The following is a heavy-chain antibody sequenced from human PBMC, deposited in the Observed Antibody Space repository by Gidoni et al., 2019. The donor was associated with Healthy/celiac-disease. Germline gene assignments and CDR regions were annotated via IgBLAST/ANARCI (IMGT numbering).Heavy chain of an antibody. CDR2: IYYSGST. V-gene: IGHV4-61*01. CDR3: ARETTYYYGSGSYYLFDY. CDR1: GGSFSSGSYY. Sequence: QVQLQESGPGLVKPSETLSLTCTVSGGSFSSGSYYWSWIRQPPGTGLEWIGYIYYSGSTNYNPSLKSRVTISVDTSKNQFSLKLSSVTAADTAVYYCARETTYYYGSGSYYLFDYWGQGTLVTVSS. J-gene: IGHJ4*02. D-gene: IGHD3-10*01.